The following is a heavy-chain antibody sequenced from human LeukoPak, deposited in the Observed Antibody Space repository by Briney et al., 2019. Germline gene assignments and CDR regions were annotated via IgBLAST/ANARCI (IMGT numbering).Heavy chain of an antibody. V-gene: IGHV3-11*06. J-gene: IGHJ4*02. CDR1: GFXFSDYY. CDR3: AREGGLRLTTRYFDY. D-gene: IGHD4-17*01. CDR2: ISSSSAYT. Sequence: GGSLRLSCAASGFXFSDYYISWIRQAPGKGLEWVSYISSSSAYTDYADSVKGRFSISRDNAKNSLYLQMNSLRAEDTAVYYCAREGGLRLTTRYFDYWGQGTLVTVSS.